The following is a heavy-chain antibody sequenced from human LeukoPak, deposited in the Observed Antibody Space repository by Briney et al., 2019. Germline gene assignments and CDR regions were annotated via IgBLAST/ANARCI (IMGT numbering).Heavy chain of an antibody. Sequence: GGSLRLSCAGSGFSFSSYGMHWVRQAPGKGLEWMAFIRSDGSNKYYADSVKGRFTISRDNSKNTLYLQMNSLRAEDTAVYYCAKEGQQLGHFDYWGQGTLVTVSS. J-gene: IGHJ4*02. CDR3: AKEGQQLGHFDY. D-gene: IGHD6-13*01. V-gene: IGHV3-30*02. CDR1: GFSFSSYG. CDR2: IRSDGSNK.